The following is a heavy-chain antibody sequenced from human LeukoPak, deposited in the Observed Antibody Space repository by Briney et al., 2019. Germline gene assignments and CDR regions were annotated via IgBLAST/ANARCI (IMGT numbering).Heavy chain of an antibody. CDR1: GYSFTSYW. J-gene: IGHJ3*02. V-gene: IGHV5-51*01. Sequence: GESLKISCKGSGYSFTSYWIGWVRQMPGKGLGWMGIIYPGDSDTRYSPSFQGQVTISADKSISTAYLQWSSLKASDTAMYYCARKSLKEDDAFDIWGQGTMVTVSS. CDR3: ARKSLKEDDAFDI. CDR2: IYPGDSDT.